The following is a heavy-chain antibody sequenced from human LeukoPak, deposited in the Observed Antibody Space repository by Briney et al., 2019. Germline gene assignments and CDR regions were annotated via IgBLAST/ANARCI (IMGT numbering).Heavy chain of an antibody. J-gene: IGHJ4*02. CDR3: AKSRDSSGYFDY. CDR1: GFTFSSYW. D-gene: IGHD6-19*01. CDR2: INSDGSST. V-gene: IGHV3-74*01. Sequence: GGSLRPSCAASGFTFSSYWMHWVRQAPGKGLVWVSRINSDGSSTSYADSVKGRFTISRDNAKNTLYLQMSSLRAEDTAVYYRAKSRDSSGYFDYWGQGTLVTVSS.